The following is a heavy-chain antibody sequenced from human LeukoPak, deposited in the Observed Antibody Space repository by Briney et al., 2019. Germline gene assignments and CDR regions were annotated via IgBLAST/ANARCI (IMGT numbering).Heavy chain of an antibody. D-gene: IGHD1-1*01. V-gene: IGHV3-48*03. J-gene: IGHJ4*02. Sequence: GGSLRLSCAASGFTFSSYEMNWVRQAPGKGLEWVSYISSSGSTIYYADSVKGRSTISRDNAKNSLYLQMNSLRAEDTAVYYCARDLPERRYYFDYWGQGTLVTVSS. CDR3: ARDLPERRYYFDY. CDR1: GFTFSSYE. CDR2: ISSSGSTI.